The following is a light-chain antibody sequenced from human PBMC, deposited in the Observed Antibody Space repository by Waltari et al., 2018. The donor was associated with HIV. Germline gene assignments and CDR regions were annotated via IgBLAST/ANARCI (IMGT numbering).Light chain of an antibody. CDR2: GAS. CDR1: HSVGSN. Sequence: EIVLTQSPGNMSVSPGERATLSCRTSHSVGSNLAWYYQKSGQAPRLLIHGASTRAPGIAARFTASGSGKEFTLTITTLQSTDSGIYYCQQYYNWPRTFGQGTKVEAK. V-gene: IGKV3-15*01. CDR3: QQYYNWPRT. J-gene: IGKJ1*01.